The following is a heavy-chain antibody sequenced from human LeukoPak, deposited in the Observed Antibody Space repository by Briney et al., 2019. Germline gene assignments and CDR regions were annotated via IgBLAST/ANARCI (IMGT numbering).Heavy chain of an antibody. J-gene: IGHJ4*02. V-gene: IGHV1-2*02. CDR1: GYTFTGYY. D-gene: IGHD2-15*01. CDR3: ARGRVDIVVVIPNDFDY. Sequence: GASVKVSFKASGYTFTGYYMHWVRQAPGQGLEWMGWINPNSGDTNYAQKFQGRVTMTRDTSISTAYMELSRLRSDDTAVYYCARGRVDIVVVIPNDFDYWGQGTLVTVSS. CDR2: INPNSGDT.